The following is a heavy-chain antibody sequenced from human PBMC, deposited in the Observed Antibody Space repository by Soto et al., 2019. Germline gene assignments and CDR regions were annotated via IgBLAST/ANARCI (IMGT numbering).Heavy chain of an antibody. CDR3: AHSNFWSGYFSHYYMDV. V-gene: IGHV2-5*02. D-gene: IGHD3-3*01. CDR1: GFSLSTSGVG. J-gene: IGHJ6*03. Sequence: QITLKESGPPLVKPTQTLTLTCTFSGFSLSTSGVGVGWIRQPPGKALEWLALIYWDDDKRYSPSLKSRLTITKDTSKNQVVLTMTNMDPVDTATYYCAHSNFWSGYFSHYYMDVWGKGTTVTVSS. CDR2: IYWDDDK.